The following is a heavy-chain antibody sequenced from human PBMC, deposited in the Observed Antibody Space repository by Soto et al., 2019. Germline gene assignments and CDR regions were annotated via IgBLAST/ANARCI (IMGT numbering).Heavy chain of an antibody. Sequence: ASGKVSCKSPGFTFTNYYMHWVRRSSGQGVDPMAIITRSGGSTSYAQKFQGRVTMTRDTSTMTVYMELIRLRSEDTAGYYVARVGGAAGTSTRCDPCGKGSVVT. J-gene: IGHJ5*02. D-gene: IGHD6-13*01. CDR3: ARVGGAAGTSTRCDP. CDR1: GFTFTNYY. V-gene: IGHV1-46*01. CDR2: ITRSGGST.